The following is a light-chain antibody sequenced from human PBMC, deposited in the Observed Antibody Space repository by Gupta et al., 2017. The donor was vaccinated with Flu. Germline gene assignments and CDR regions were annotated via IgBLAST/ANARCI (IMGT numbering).Light chain of an antibody. J-gene: IGKJ3*01. CDR2: GAS. CDR3: QQYNNWPLLT. CDR1: QSVRSN. V-gene: IGKV3-15*01. Sequence: EILMTQSPATLSVSPGERATLSCRTSQSVRSNLAWYQQKPGQAPRLLIFGASTRATGIPARFSGSGSGTEFTLTISSLQSEDFAVYYCQQYNNWPLLTFGPGTKVDIK.